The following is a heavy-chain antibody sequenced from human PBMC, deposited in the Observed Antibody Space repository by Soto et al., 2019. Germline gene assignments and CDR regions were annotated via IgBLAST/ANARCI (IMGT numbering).Heavy chain of an antibody. V-gene: IGHV1-58*01. D-gene: IGHD2-21*01. CDR1: GFTFSRAA. Sequence: QMHVVQSGPEVKKPGTSVKVSCKGSGFTFSRAAVQWVRQARGQGLEWIGWIVVASGKTDYAPNLQEGVRITRDVSTSTAYLEVSDLSFEDTAVYSCAATLDWCSYDFVGYPSWGQGTLVTVSS. CDR3: AATLDWCSYDFVGYPS. CDR2: IVVASGKT. J-gene: IGHJ4*02.